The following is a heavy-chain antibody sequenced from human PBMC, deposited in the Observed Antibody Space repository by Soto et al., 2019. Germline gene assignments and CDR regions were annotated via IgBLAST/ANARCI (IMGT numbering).Heavy chain of an antibody. CDR3: ARHGAGTTYPPNYYYYMDV. D-gene: IGHD1-7*01. CDR1: GGSISSSSYY. Sequence: TSETPFLPCTVSGGSISSSSYYWGWIRPPPRKGVEWIGSIYYSGSTYYHPSLKSRVTISVDTSKNQFSLKLSSVTAADTAVYYCARHGAGTTYPPNYYYYMDVWGKGTTVTVSS. J-gene: IGHJ6*03. CDR2: IYYSGST. V-gene: IGHV4-39*01.